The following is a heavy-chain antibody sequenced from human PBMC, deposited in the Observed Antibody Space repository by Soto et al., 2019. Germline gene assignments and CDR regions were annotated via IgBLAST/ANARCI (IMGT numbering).Heavy chain of an antibody. J-gene: IGHJ4*02. CDR1: GFTFSSYG. D-gene: IGHD2-21*02. V-gene: IGHV3-30*18. Sequence: QVQLVESGGGVVQPGRSLRLSCAASGFTFSSYGMHWVRQAPGKGLEWVAVISYDGSNKYYADSVKGRFTISRDNSKQPLYQQMHSLSAGDTGVYYRAKDFCGGDFPKDCWGQGTVVTVSS. CDR3: AKDFCGGDFPKDC. CDR2: ISYDGSNK.